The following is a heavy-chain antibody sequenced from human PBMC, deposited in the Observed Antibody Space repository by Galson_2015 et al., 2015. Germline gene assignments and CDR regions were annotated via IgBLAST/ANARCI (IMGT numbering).Heavy chain of an antibody. CDR2: INAGNGNT. CDR1: GYTFTSYA. CDR3: ARGAGYCSSTSCYLHTYYYYGMDV. D-gene: IGHD2-2*01. J-gene: IGHJ6*02. Sequence: SVKVSCKASGYTFTSYAMHWVRQAPGQRLEWMGWINAGNGNTKYSQKFQGRVTITRDTSASTAYMELSSLRSEDTAVYYCARGAGYCSSTSCYLHTYYYYGMDVWGQGTTVTASS. V-gene: IGHV1-3*01.